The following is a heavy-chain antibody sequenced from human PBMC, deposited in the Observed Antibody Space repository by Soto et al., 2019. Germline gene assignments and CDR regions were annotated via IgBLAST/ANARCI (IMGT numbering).Heavy chain of an antibody. J-gene: IGHJ4*02. Sequence: ASVKVSCKASGYTFTSYGISWVRQAPGQGLEWMGWISAYNGNTNYAQKLQGRVTMTTDTSTSTAYMELRSLRSDDTAVYYCARDARLKYPTPTLFDYWGQGTLVTLSS. V-gene: IGHV1-18*01. CDR1: GYTFTSYG. D-gene: IGHD1-1*01. CDR2: ISAYNGNT. CDR3: ARDARLKYPTPTLFDY.